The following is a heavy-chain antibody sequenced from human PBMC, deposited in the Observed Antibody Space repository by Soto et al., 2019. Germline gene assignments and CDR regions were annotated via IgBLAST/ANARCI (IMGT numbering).Heavy chain of an antibody. D-gene: IGHD7-27*01. CDR2: INPNSGDT. J-gene: IGHJ4*02. CDR1: GYTFTGSS. V-gene: IGHV1-2*06. CDR3: ARDLTGDPNY. Sequence: QVQLVQSGAEVKKPGASVNVSCEASGYTFTGSSIHWVRQAPGQGLEWMGHINPNSGDTIFAQKFQGRVTMTRDTSISTAYMELSRVASDDTAVYYCARDLTGDPNYWGQGTLVTVSS.